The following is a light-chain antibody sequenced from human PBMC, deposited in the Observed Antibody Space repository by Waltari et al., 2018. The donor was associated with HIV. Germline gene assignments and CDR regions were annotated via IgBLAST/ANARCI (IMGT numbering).Light chain of an antibody. CDR2: DVS. V-gene: IGLV2-14*03. J-gene: IGLJ2*01. Sequence: QSALTQPASVSGSPGQSITISCTGTSRDVGGYNYVSWYQHHPGKAPKLMLYDVSNRPSGVSNRFSGSKSGNTASLTISGLQAEDEADYYCNSYTTSSTLHVVFGGGTKLTVL. CDR3: NSYTTSSTLHVV. CDR1: SRDVGGYNY.